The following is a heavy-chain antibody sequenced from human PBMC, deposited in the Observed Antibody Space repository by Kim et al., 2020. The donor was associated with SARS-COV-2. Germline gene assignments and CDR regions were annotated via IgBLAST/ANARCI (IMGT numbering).Heavy chain of an antibody. CDR1: GFTFSSYG. D-gene: IGHD2-2*01. CDR3: ARDKGYCSSTSCYAPDY. Sequence: GGSLRLSCAASGFTFSSYGMHWVRQAPGKGLEWVAVISYDGSNKYYADSVKGRFTISRDNSKNTLYLQMNSLRAEDTAVYYCARDKGYCSSTSCYAPDYWGQGTLVTVSS. V-gene: IGHV3-33*05. CDR2: ISYDGSNK. J-gene: IGHJ4*02.